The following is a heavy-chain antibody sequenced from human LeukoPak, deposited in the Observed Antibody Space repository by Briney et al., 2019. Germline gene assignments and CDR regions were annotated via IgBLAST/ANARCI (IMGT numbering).Heavy chain of an antibody. CDR3: AKGTIFGVVIMEGWFDP. V-gene: IGHV4-31*03. CDR1: GGSISSGGYY. J-gene: IGHJ5*02. CDR2: IYYSGST. Sequence: PSQTLSLTCTVSGGSISSGGYYWSWIRQHPGKGLEWIGYIYYSGSTYYNLSLKSRVTISVDTSKNQFSLKLSSVTAADTAVYYCAKGTIFGVVIMEGWFDPWGQGTLVTVSS. D-gene: IGHD3-3*01.